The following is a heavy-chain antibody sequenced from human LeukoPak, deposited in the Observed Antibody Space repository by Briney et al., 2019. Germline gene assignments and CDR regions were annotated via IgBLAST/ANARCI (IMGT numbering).Heavy chain of an antibody. D-gene: IGHD3-3*01. CDR3: AKAYEDGPDY. CDR1: GFIFSSYG. CDR2: IWYDGSNK. J-gene: IGHJ4*02. Sequence: GRSLRLSCAASGFIFSSYGMHWVRQAPGKGLEWVAVIWYDGSNKYYADSVKGRFTISRDNSKNTLYLQMNSLRAEDTAVYYCAKAYEDGPDYWGQGTLVTVSS. V-gene: IGHV3-33*06.